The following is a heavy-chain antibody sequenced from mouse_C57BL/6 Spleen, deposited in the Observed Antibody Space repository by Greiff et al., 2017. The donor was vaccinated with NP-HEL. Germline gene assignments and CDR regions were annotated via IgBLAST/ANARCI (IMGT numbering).Heavy chain of an antibody. V-gene: IGHV1-72*01. CDR1: GYTFTSYW. J-gene: IGHJ4*01. Sequence: QVQLQQPGAELVKPGASVKLSCKASGYTFTSYWMHWVKQRPGRGLEWIGRIDPNSGGTKYNEKFKSKATLTVDKPSSTAYMQLSSLTSEDSVVYYCARALGRYSEDYYAMDYWGQGTSVTVSS. CDR3: ARALGRYSEDYYAMDY. CDR2: IDPNSGGT.